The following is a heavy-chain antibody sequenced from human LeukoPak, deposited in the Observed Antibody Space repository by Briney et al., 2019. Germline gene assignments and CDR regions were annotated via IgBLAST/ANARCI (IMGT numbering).Heavy chain of an antibody. D-gene: IGHD5-18*01. V-gene: IGHV1-2*02. CDR3: ARGIQLDYYYYMDV. Sequence: ASVKASCKTSGYTFSSYGISWLRQAPGQGLEWMGWINPNSGGTNYAQKFQGRVTMTRDTSISTAYMELSRLRSDDTAVYYCARGIQLDYYYYMDVWGKGTTVTVSS. CDR2: INPNSGGT. J-gene: IGHJ6*03. CDR1: GYTFSSYG.